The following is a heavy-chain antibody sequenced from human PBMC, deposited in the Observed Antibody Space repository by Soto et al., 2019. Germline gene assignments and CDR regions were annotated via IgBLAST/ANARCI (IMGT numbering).Heavy chain of an antibody. D-gene: IGHD3-22*01. CDR3: ARGVHYDSSGYYYLY. J-gene: IGHJ4*02. Sequence: QVQLVQSGAEVKKPGSSVKVSCKASGGTFSTYAIDWVRQAPGQGLEWMGGIIPLFGTAKYAQNFQGRITLTADESTNTAYIELRSLRSEDTAVYYCARGVHYDSSGYYYLYWGQGTLVTVSS. V-gene: IGHV1-69*01. CDR2: IIPLFGTA. CDR1: GGTFSTYA.